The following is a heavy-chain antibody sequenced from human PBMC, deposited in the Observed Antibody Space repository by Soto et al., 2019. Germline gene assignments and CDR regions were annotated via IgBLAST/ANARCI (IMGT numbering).Heavy chain of an antibody. J-gene: IGHJ5*01. CDR3: VKGSRYSNGWYDS. CDR1: GFTFSSYS. CDR2: ISSGSSTI. D-gene: IGHD6-19*01. Sequence: AGGSLRLSCAASGFTFSSYSMNWVRQAPGKGLEWVSYISSGSSTIYYADSVKGRFTISRDNAKNTLYLQMSSLRPEDTAVYYCVKGSRYSNGWYDSWGQGTLVTVSS. V-gene: IGHV3-48*01.